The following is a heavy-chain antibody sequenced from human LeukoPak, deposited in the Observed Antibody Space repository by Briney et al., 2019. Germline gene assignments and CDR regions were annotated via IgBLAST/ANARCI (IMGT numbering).Heavy chain of an antibody. J-gene: IGHJ4*02. CDR3: ARLDGYSYAYVAY. CDR1: GGSISSSSYY. CDR2: IYYSGST. Sequence: SETQSLTCTVSGGSISSSSYYWGWIRQPPGKGLEWIGNIYYSGSTYYNPSLKSRVTISVDTSKNQFSLKLSSVTAADTAVYYCARLDGYSYAYVAYWGQGTLVTVSS. D-gene: IGHD5-18*01. V-gene: IGHV4-39*01.